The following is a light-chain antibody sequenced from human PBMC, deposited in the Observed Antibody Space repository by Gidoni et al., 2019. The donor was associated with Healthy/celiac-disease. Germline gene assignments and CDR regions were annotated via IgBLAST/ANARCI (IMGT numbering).Light chain of an antibody. V-gene: IGKV1-5*03. J-gene: IGKJ1*01. CDR3: QQYNSYSRT. CDR2: NAS. CDR1: QGISSW. Sequence: DIQMTQSPSTLSASVGDRVTITCRVSQGISSWLAWYQQKPGKAPKLLIYNASTLQSGVPSRFSGSGSGTEFTLTISSLQSEDFATYYCQQYNSYSRTFGQGTKVEIK.